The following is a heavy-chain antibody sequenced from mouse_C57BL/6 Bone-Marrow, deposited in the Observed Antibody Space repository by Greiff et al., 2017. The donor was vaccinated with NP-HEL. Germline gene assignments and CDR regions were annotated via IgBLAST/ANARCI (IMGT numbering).Heavy chain of an antibody. CDR1: GYTFTDYN. CDR3: AREITAALWYFDV. D-gene: IGHD1-2*01. V-gene: IGHV1-18*01. J-gene: IGHJ1*03. CDR2: INPNNGGT. Sequence: EVQLQQSGPELVKPGASVKIPCKASGYTFTDYNMDWVKQSHGKSLEWIGDINPNNGGTIYNQKFKGKATLTVDKSSSTAYMELRSLTSEDTAVYYCAREITAALWYFDVWGTGTTVTVSS.